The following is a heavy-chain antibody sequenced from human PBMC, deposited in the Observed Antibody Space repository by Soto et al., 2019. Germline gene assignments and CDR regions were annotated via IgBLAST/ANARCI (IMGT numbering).Heavy chain of an antibody. CDR1: GFTVSDNY. CDR2: IYRGTT. J-gene: IGHJ4*02. V-gene: IGHV3-66*01. CDR3: ARDFDRRDYDSTGYSFDY. Sequence: EVQLVESGGGLVQPGGSLRLSCAASGFTVSDNYMNWVHQAPGKGLEWVAVIYRGTTYYADSVKGRFTISRDNSKNTLYLQMSSLRPEDTAVYYCARDFDRRDYDSTGYSFDYWGQGTLVAVSS. D-gene: IGHD3-22*01.